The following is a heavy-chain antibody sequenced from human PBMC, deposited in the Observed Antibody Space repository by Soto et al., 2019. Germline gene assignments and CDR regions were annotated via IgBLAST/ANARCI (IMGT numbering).Heavy chain of an antibody. CDR3: ARDLSGTGLDV. CDR1: GASIDAFY. V-gene: IGHV4-4*07. CDR2: VYSIGKA. J-gene: IGHJ6*02. D-gene: IGHD1-26*01. Sequence: QVQLHESGPGLVKPSETLSLICNVSGASIDAFYWTWIRQSAGKGLEYIGRVYSIGKANYNPALEGRVTISVDRSNNYFSLEMKSVTAADTAVYFCARDLSGTGLDVWGRGTPVRVSS.